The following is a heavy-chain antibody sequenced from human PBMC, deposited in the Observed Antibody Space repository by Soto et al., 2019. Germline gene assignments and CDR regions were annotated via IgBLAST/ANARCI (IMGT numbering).Heavy chain of an antibody. V-gene: IGHV3-21*01. CDR2: ISSSSSYI. CDR1: GFTFSSYS. CDR3: ARGGYCSSTSCYSTDAFDI. D-gene: IGHD2-2*01. Sequence: PGGSLRLSCAASGFTFSSYSMNWVRQAPGKGLEWVSSISSSSSYIYYADSVKGRFTISRDNAKNSLYLQMNSLRAEDTAVYYCARGGYCSSTSCYSTDAFDIWGQGTMVTVSS. J-gene: IGHJ3*02.